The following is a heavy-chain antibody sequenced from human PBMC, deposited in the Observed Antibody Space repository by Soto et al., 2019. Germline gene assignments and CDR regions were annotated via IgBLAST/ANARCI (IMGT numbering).Heavy chain of an antibody. J-gene: IGHJ4*02. V-gene: IGHV3-53*02. CDR2: VYSGSAT. CDR3: ARGKSGYLPFDY. Sequence: EVQLVETGGGLVQPGGSLRLSCAASGFIVSDNYMNWVRQAPGKGLEWLSVVYSGSATYYADSVKGRFTISEDNSKNTVFLQMNRLRIEDTAVYYCARGKSGYLPFDYWGQGTLVTVSS. CDR1: GFIVSDNY. D-gene: IGHD3-22*01.